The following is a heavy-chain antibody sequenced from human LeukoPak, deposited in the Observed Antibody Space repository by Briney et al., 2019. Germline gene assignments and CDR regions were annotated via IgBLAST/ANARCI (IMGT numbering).Heavy chain of an antibody. J-gene: IGHJ4*02. D-gene: IGHD2-2*01. CDR1: AFTIDAHD. V-gene: IGHV3-53*01. CDR3: AGQLQEGFDY. Sequence: GGSLRLSCADSAFTIDAHDMTWVRQAPGKGLEWVSLIYSGGSTYYADSVKGRFTISRDNSKNSLYLQMNSLRAEDTAVYYCAGQLQEGFDYWGQGTLVTVSS. CDR2: IYSGGST.